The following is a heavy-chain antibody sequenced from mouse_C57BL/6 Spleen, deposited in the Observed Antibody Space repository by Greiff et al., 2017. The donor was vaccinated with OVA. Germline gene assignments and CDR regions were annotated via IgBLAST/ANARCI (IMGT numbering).Heavy chain of an antibody. CDR2: IRNKANGYTT. CDR3: ARCELGPWYFDV. D-gene: IGHD4-1*01. Sequence: EVQRVESGGGLVQPGGSLSLSCAASGFTFTDYYMSWVRQPPGKALEWLGFIRNKANGYTTEYSASVKGRFTISRDNSQSILYLQMNALRAEDSATYYGARCELGPWYFDVWGTGTTVTVSS. J-gene: IGHJ1*03. V-gene: IGHV7-3*01. CDR1: GFTFTDYY.